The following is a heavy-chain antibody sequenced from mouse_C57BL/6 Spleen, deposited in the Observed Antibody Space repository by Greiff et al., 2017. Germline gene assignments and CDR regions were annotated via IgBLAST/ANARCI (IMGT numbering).Heavy chain of an antibody. CDR1: GYAFSSYW. V-gene: IGHV1-80*01. Sequence: QVQLQQSGAELVKPGASVKISCKASGYAFSSYWMNWVKQRPGKGLEWIGQIYPGDGDTNYNGKFKGKATLTADKSSSTAYMQLSSLTSEDSAVYFCARDLYYYGSKYYAMDYWGQGTSVTVSS. D-gene: IGHD1-1*01. CDR3: ARDLYYYGSKYYAMDY. CDR2: IYPGDGDT. J-gene: IGHJ4*01.